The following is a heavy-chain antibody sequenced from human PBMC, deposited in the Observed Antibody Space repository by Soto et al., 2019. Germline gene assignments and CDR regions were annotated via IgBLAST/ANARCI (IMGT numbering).Heavy chain of an antibody. D-gene: IGHD3-10*01. J-gene: IGHJ6*02. Sequence: PGGSLRLSCAASGFTVSSNYMSWVRQAPGKGLEWVSVIYSGGSTYYADSVKGRFTISRDNSKNTLYLQMNSLRAEDTAVYYCASFINKYYYGSGSYYRSEHYYGMDVWGQGTTVTVSS. V-gene: IGHV3-53*01. CDR3: ASFINKYYYGSGSYYRSEHYYGMDV. CDR1: GFTVSSNY. CDR2: IYSGGST.